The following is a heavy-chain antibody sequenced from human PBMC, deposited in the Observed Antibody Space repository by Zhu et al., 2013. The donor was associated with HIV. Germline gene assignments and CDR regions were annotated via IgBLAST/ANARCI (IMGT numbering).Heavy chain of an antibody. CDR2: VNPDSGGT. J-gene: IGHJ3*02. CDR3: ARDLGDRGVIRNAFDI. D-gene: IGHD3-10*01. Sequence: QVQLLQSGAEVKRPGTSVKVSCKTSGYYFAAYYIHWARQVPGQGLEWVGWVNPDSGGTNSAKKFQGRVIMTRDSAMTTVYMEMTNLKSDDTAVYYCARDLGDRGVIRNAFDIWGQRDKRSPSLQ. V-gene: IGHV1-2*02. CDR1: GYYFAAYY.